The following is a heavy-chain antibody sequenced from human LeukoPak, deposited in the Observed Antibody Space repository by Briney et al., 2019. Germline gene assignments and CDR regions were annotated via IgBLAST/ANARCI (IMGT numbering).Heavy chain of an antibody. CDR3: ARGWRAARLPRFDY. CDR1: GYSISSGYY. V-gene: IGHV4-38-2*02. CDR2: IYHSGST. Sequence: SETLSLTCTVSGYSISSGYYWGWIRQPPGKGLEWIGSIYHSGSTNYNPSLKSRVTISVDTSKNQFSLKLSSVTAADTTVYYCARGWRAARLPRFDYWGQGTLVTVSS. D-gene: IGHD6-6*01. J-gene: IGHJ4*02.